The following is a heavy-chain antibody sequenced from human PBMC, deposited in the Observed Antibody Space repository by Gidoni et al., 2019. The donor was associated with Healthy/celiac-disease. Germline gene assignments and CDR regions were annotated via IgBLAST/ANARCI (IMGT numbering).Heavy chain of an antibody. Sequence: QVQLQESGPGLVKPSGTLSLTCAVSGGSISSRNWWRWVRQPQGKGLEWIGEIYHSGSTNYNPSLKSRVTISVDKSKNQFSLKLSSVTAADTAVYYCARDMGYCSGGSCYSGFDPWGQGTLVTVSS. V-gene: IGHV4-4*02. D-gene: IGHD2-15*01. CDR3: ARDMGYCSGGSCYSGFDP. CDR1: GGSISSRNW. J-gene: IGHJ5*02. CDR2: IYHSGST.